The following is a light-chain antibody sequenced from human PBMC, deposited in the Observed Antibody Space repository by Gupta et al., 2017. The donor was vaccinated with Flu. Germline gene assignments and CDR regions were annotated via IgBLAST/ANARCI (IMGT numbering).Light chain of an antibody. CDR3: QQYNNWPRGT. J-gene: IGKJ1*01. CDR2: GAS. CDR1: QSVSSN. V-gene: IGKV3-15*01. Sequence: EIVMTQSPATLSVSPGERATLSCRASQSVSSNLAWYQQKPGQAPRLLIYGASTRDTGIPARFSGSGSGTEFTLTISSRQSEDFAVYYCQQYNNWPRGTFGQGTKVEIK.